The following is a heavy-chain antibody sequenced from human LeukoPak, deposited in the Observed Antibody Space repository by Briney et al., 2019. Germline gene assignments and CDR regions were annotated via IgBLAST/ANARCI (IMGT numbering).Heavy chain of an antibody. J-gene: IGHJ4*02. CDR3: ARMEYYFDY. Sequence: SETLSLTCTVSGVSIGTYYWSWIRQSPGKGLEWIGYINYSGSTDYNPSLKSRVAISIDTSKSQFSLKLNSVTAADTAVYYCARMEYYFDYWGQGTLVTVSS. CDR1: GVSIGTYY. CDR2: INYSGST. D-gene: IGHD3-3*01. V-gene: IGHV4-59*01.